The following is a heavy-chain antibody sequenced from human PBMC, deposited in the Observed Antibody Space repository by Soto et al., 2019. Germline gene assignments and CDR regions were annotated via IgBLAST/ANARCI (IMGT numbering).Heavy chain of an antibody. V-gene: IGHV4-34*01. J-gene: IGHJ4*02. Sequence: SETLSLTCAVYGGSFSGYYWSWIRQPPGKGLEWIGEINHSGSTNYNPSLKSRVTISVDTSKNQFSLKLSSVTAADTAVYYCARSLKYCSGGSCYSYRYFDYWGQGTLVTVSS. D-gene: IGHD2-15*01. CDR2: INHSGST. CDR3: ARSLKYCSGGSCYSYRYFDY. CDR1: GGSFSGYY.